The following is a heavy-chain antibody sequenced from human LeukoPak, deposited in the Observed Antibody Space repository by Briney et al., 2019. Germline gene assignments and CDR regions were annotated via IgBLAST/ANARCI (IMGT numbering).Heavy chain of an antibody. V-gene: IGHV4-59*12. CDR3: ARDRYCSGGSCNSAFDI. J-gene: IGHJ3*02. D-gene: IGHD2-15*01. CDR2: LYHTGST. Sequence: SETLSLTCTVSGGSISDYYWSWIRQPPGKGLEWIGYLYHTGSTNYNPSLKSRVTISVDTSKNQFSLKLSSVTAADTAVYFCARDRYCSGGSCNSAFDIWGQGTMVTVSS. CDR1: GGSISDYY.